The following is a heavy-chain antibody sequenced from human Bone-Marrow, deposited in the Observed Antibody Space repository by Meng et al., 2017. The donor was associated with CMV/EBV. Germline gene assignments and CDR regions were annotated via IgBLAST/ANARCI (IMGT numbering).Heavy chain of an antibody. CDR3: NQWLVQRGFDY. J-gene: IGHJ4*02. V-gene: IGHV3-66*02. CDR1: GFTVSSNY. CDR2: IYSGGST. Sequence: GGSLRLSCAASGFTVSSNYMSWVRQAPGKGLEWVSVIYSGGSTYYADSVKGRFTISRDNSKNTLYLQMNSLRAEDTAVYYCNQWLVQRGFDYWGQGTLVTVSS. D-gene: IGHD6-19*01.